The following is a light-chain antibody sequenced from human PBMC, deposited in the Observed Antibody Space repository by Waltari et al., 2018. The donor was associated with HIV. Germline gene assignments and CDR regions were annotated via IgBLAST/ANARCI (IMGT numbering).Light chain of an antibody. CDR2: ANN. CDR1: SPNIRAGFD. J-gene: IGLJ1*01. Sequence: QSVLTQPPSVSGAPGQRVTISCTGSSPNIRAGFDVHWYQQLPGTAPKILSYANNHRPSGVPDRFSGAKSGTSASLAITGLQAEDEADYYCQSYDSSLRGYAFGTGTKVSVL. CDR3: QSYDSSLRGYA. V-gene: IGLV1-40*01.